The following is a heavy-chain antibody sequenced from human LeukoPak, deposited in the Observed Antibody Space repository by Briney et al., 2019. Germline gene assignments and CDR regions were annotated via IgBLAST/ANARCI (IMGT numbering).Heavy chain of an antibody. J-gene: IGHJ4*02. Sequence: PSETLSLTCTVSGGSISSSSYYWGWIRQPPGKGLEWIGSIYHSGSTYYNPSLKSRVTISVDTSKNQFSLKLSSVTAADTAVYYCASTIAAAGIYFDYWGQGTLVTVSS. CDR2: IYHSGST. CDR1: GGSISSSSYY. CDR3: ASTIAAAGIYFDY. D-gene: IGHD6-13*01. V-gene: IGHV4-39*07.